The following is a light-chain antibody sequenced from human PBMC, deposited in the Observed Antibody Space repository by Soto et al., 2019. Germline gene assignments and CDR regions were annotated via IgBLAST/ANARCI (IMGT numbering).Light chain of an antibody. V-gene: IGLV2-14*01. CDR3: CSYTTSNTSQIV. J-gene: IGLJ1*01. CDR1: SSDVGGYNY. Sequence: QSALTQPASVSGSPGQSIAISCTGTSSDVGGYNYVSWYQQHPGKAPKFMIYDVSNRPSGVSNRFSGSKSGNTASLTISGLQAGDEADYYCCSYTTSNTSQIVFGTGTKVT. CDR2: DVS.